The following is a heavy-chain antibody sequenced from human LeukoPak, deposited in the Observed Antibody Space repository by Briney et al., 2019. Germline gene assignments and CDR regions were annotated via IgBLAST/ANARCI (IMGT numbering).Heavy chain of an antibody. CDR1: GYTFTSYY. Sequence: ASVKVSCKASGYTFTSYYMHWVRQAPGQGLEWMGIINPVVGGTSYAQKFQRRVTMTRDTSTSTVYMELSSLRSEDTTAWHCAREYSGRYDHINYGRQATLVTASS. CDR3: AREYSGRYDHINY. D-gene: IGHD1-26*01. CDR2: INPVVGGT. J-gene: IGHJ4*01. V-gene: IGHV1-46*01.